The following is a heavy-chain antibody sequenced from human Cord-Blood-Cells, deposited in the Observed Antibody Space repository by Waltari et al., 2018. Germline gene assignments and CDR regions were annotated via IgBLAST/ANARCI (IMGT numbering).Heavy chain of an antibody. CDR3: ARVNPSSSWYYYYYGMDV. D-gene: IGHD6-13*01. J-gene: IGHJ6*02. CDR1: GDSVSSNSAA. CDR2: TYYRSKWYN. Sequence: QVQLQQSGPGLVKPSQPLSLTCAISGDSVSSNSAAWNWIRQSPSRVLEWLGRTYYRSKWYNDYAVSVKSRITINPDTSKNQFSLQLNSVTPEDTAVYYCARVNPSSSWYYYYYGMDVWGQGTTVTVSS. V-gene: IGHV6-1*01.